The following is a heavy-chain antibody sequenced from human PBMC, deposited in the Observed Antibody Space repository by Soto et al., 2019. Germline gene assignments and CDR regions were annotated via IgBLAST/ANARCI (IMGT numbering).Heavy chain of an antibody. CDR3: AQTTPSIHWFDP. CDR1: GFTFSSYA. D-gene: IGHD1-1*01. Sequence: EVQLLESGGGLVKPGGSLRLSCAASGFTFSSYAMSWVRQAPGKGLEWVSAISAGGGNTYYRNSVKGRFTISRANSKNTLYLQMNSLRAEDTAVYFCAQTTPSIHWFDPWGQGTLVTVSS. J-gene: IGHJ5*02. CDR2: ISAGGGNT. V-gene: IGHV3-23*01.